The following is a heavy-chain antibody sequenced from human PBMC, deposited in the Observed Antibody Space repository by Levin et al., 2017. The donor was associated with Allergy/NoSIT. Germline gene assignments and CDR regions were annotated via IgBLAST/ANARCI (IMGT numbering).Heavy chain of an antibody. CDR2: ISSSSSYI. J-gene: IGHJ4*02. V-gene: IGHV3-21*01. Sequence: LSLTCAASGFTFSSYSMNWVRQAPGKGLEWVSSISSSSSYIYYADSVKGRFTISRDNAKNSLYLQMNSLRAEDTAVYYCARDYYDSSGYYYYWGQGTLVTVSS. CDR3: ARDYYDSSGYYYY. D-gene: IGHD3-22*01. CDR1: GFTFSSYS.